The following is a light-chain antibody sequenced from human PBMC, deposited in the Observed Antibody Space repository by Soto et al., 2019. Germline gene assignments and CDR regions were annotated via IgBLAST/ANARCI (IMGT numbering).Light chain of an antibody. CDR3: QQSYRTPT. V-gene: IGKV2-28*01. CDR1: QSLLHSNGYNY. CDR2: GAS. J-gene: IGKJ5*01. Sequence: DIVMTQSPLSLPVTPGEPASISCRSSQSLLHSNGYNYLDWYLQKPGKSPKLLIYGASTLQSGVPSRFSGSGSGTDYTLTIRSLQPEDFATYYCQQSYRTPTFGQGTRLEIK.